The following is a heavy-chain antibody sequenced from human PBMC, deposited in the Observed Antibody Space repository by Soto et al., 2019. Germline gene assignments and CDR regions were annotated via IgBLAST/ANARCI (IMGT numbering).Heavy chain of an antibody. CDR3: LNSPDSSTSDY. CDR2: IYWNDDK. V-gene: IGHV2-5*01. Sequence: SGPTLVNPTQTLTLTCSFSGFSLSTYGMGVGWIRQPPGKAPEWLALIYWNDDKRYSPSLNSRLTIAKDTSKNLVVLTMTNVDPVDAAKYYCLNSPDSSTSDYWGQGTLVTVSS. CDR1: GFSLSTYGMG. D-gene: IGHD5-18*01. J-gene: IGHJ4*02.